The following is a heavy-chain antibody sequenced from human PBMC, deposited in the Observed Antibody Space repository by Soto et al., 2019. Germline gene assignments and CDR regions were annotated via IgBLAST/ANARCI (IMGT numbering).Heavy chain of an antibody. CDR2: VYNSGST. J-gene: IGHJ4*02. D-gene: IGHD6-13*01. Sequence: PLETLSLSCTVSDGSISSNYWTWIRQPPGKGLEWIGYVYNSGSTNYNPSLKSRVTISEDTSKSQFSLKVNSMTAADTAVYYCARYRREAVAGYTLDNWGQGILVTVSS. CDR3: ARYRREAVAGYTLDN. V-gene: IGHV4-59*01. CDR1: DGSISSNY.